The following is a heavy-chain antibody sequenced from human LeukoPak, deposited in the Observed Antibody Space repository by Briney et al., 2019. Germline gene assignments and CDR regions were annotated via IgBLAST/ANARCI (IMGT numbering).Heavy chain of an antibody. CDR1: GFTLSSYW. D-gene: IGHD6-13*01. CDR3: AREISSWYRTEGRFDP. J-gene: IGHJ5*02. CDR2: IEQDGSEK. Sequence: GESLRLSCAASGFTLSSYWMTWVRQAPGKGLEWVANIEQDGSEKYYVDSMKGRFTISRDNARNSVFLQMNSLRAEDTAVYYCAREISSWYRTEGRFDPWGQGTLVTVSS. V-gene: IGHV3-7*01.